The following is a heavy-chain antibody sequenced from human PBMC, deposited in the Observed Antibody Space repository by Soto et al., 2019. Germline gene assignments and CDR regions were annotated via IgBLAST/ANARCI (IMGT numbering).Heavy chain of an antibody. CDR1: GGSISSGDYY. V-gene: IGHV4-30-4*01. J-gene: IGHJ4*02. CDR2: IYYSGST. CDR3: ASFYYDILTGYRPKDFDY. D-gene: IGHD3-9*01. Sequence: SETLSLTCTVSGGSISSGDYYWSWIRQPPGKGLEWIGYIYYSGSTYYNPSLKSRVTISVDTSKNQFSLKLTSVTAADTAVYHCASFYYDILTGYRPKDFDYWGQGTLVTVSS.